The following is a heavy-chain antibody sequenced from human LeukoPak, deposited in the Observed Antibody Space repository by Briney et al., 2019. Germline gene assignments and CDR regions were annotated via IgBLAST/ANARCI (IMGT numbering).Heavy chain of an antibody. CDR2: INHSGST. Sequence: SETLSLTCAVYGGSFSGYYWSWIRQPPGKGLEWIGEINHSGSTNYNPSLKSRVTISVDTSKNQFSLKLSSVTAADTAVYYCARAPRYGSRAGIDYWGQGTLVTVSS. CDR3: ARAPRYGSRAGIDY. J-gene: IGHJ4*02. V-gene: IGHV4-34*01. CDR1: GGSFSGYY. D-gene: IGHD3-10*01.